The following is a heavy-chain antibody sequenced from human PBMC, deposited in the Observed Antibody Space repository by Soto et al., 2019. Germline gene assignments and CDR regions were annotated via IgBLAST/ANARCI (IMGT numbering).Heavy chain of an antibody. D-gene: IGHD1-1*01. CDR3: ARDQIWNGDDDAFDI. V-gene: IGHV3-53*01. CDR2: IYSGGST. Sequence: GGSLRLSCAASGLTVSSNYMSWVRQAPGKGLEWVSVIYSGGSTYYADSVKGRFTISRDNSKNTLYLQMNSLRAEDTAVYYCARDQIWNGDDDAFDIWGQGTMVTVSS. CDR1: GLTVSSNY. J-gene: IGHJ3*02.